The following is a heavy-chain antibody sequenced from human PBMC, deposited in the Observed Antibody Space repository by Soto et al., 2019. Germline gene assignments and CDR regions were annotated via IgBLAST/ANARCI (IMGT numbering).Heavy chain of an antibody. V-gene: IGHV3-33*01. J-gene: IGHJ4*02. CDR3: ASAQGSSWYGPGDY. CDR2: IWYDGSNK. CDR1: GFTFSSYG. Sequence: PGGSLRLSCAASGFTFSSYGMHWVRQAPGKGLEWVAVIWYDGSNKYYADSVKGRFTISRDNSKNTLYLQMNSLRAEDTAVYYCASAQGSSWYGPGDYWGQGTLVTVSS. D-gene: IGHD6-13*01.